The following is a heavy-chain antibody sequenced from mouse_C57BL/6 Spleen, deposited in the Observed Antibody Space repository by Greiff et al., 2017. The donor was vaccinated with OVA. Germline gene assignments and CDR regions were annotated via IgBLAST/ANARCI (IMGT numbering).Heavy chain of an antibody. Sequence: QVQLQQPGAELVKPGASVKLSCKASGYTFTSYWMQWVKQRPGQGLEWIGEIDPSDSYTNYHQKFKGKATLTVDTSSSTAYMQLSSLTAEDSAVYYCARDRPSSPGYWGKGTTLTVSS. CDR1: GYTFTSYW. D-gene: IGHD3-2*01. J-gene: IGHJ2*01. CDR3: ARDRPSSPGY. CDR2: IDPSDSYT. V-gene: IGHV1-50*01.